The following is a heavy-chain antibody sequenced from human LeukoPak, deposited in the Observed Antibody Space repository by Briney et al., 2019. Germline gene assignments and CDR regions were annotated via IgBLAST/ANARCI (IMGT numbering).Heavy chain of an antibody. CDR3: ARDKIYGDYGGVTLDY. CDR1: GFXFSSXX. CDR2: XXSSSSXX. D-gene: IGHD4-17*01. J-gene: IGHJ4*02. Sequence: GSXXLSCAASGFXFSSXXXXXVRQAPGKXXXXXXXXXSSSSXXXXXDXVXXXXXXXXDNAKNSLYLQMNSLRDEDTAVYYCARDKIYGDYGGVTLDYWGQGTLVTVSS. V-gene: IGHV3-48*02.